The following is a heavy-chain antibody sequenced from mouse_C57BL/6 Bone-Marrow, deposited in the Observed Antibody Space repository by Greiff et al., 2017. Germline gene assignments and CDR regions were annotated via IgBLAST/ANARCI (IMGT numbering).Heavy chain of an antibody. D-gene: IGHD1-1*01. CDR3: ARSGTVVFDY. V-gene: IGHV1-55*01. CDR1: GYTFTSYW. Sequence: QVQLQQPGAELVKPGASVKMSCKASGYTFTSYWITWVKQRPGQGLEWIGDFYPGSGSTNYNEKFKSKATLTVDKSSSTAYMQLSSLTSEDSAVYYCARSGTVVFDYWGQGTTLTVSS. CDR2: FYPGSGST. J-gene: IGHJ2*01.